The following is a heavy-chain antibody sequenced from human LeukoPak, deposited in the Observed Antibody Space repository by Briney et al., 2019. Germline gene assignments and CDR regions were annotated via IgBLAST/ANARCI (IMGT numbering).Heavy chain of an antibody. J-gene: IGHJ3*02. Sequence: ASVKVSCKASGYTFTSYGISWVRQAPGQGLEWMGWMNPNSGNTGYAQKFQGRVTITRNTSISTAYMELSSLRSEDTAVYYCAGGSSSSGAFDIWGQGTMVTVSS. CDR2: MNPNSGNT. CDR3: AGGSSSSGAFDI. CDR1: GYTFTSYG. V-gene: IGHV1-8*03. D-gene: IGHD6-6*01.